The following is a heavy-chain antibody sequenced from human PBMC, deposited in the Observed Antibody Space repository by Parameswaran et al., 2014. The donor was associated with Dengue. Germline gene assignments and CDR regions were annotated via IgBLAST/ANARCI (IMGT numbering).Heavy chain of an antibody. V-gene: IGHV1-18*01. J-gene: IGHJ4*02. D-gene: IGHD1-1*01. CDR3: TTGDTPGGLDN. Sequence: WVRQAPGQGLEWMGWISAYKGETNHADKFQDRLTMITDTSTNTAYMELRNLRPDDTAVYYCTTGDTPGGLDNWGQGTLVTVSS. CDR2: ISAYKGET.